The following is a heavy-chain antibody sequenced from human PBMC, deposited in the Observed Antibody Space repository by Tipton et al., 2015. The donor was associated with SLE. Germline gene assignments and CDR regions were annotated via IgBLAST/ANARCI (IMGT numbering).Heavy chain of an antibody. J-gene: IGHJ3*01. V-gene: IGHV3-64D*06. Sequence: SLRLSCAASGITFNSYAMHWVRQPPGKGLEYVSGMSFNGGMTHYTDSVKGRFTISRDNSKNTLYLQMSSLRPEDTAVYYCVKDPLSEFWSGYHAFDVWGQGTMVTVSS. CDR3: VKDPLSEFWSGYHAFDV. D-gene: IGHD3-3*01. CDR1: GITFNSYA. CDR2: MSFNGGMT.